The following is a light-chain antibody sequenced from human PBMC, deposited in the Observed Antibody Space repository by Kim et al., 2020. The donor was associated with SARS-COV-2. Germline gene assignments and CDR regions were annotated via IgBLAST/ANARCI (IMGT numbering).Light chain of an antibody. CDR2: AAS. V-gene: IGKV1-39*01. Sequence: DIQMTQSPSSLSASVGDRVTITCRASQNIKNYLNWYQQKPGKAPKLLIYAASSLQTGVPPRFSGSGSGTDFTLTITSLQPEDFATYFCQQSYSTPPYTFGQGTKLEI. CDR3: QQSYSTPPYT. CDR1: QNIKNY. J-gene: IGKJ2*01.